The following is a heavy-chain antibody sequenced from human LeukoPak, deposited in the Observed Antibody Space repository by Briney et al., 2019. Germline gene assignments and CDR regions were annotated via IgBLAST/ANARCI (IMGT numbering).Heavy chain of an antibody. CDR2: IYSDNT. CDR1: GFTVSSNS. J-gene: IGHJ4*02. Sequence: GGSLRLSCTVSGFTVSSNSMSWVRQAPGKGLEWVSFIYSDNTHYSDSVKGRFTISRDNSKNTPYLQMNSLRAEDDTAVYYCARAGGAYGSGSYTYYFDYWGQGTLVTVSS. CDR3: ARAGGAYGSGSYTYYFDY. V-gene: IGHV3-53*01. D-gene: IGHD3-10*01.